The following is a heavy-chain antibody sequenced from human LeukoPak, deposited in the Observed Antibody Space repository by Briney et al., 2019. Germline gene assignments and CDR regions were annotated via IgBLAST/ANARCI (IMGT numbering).Heavy chain of an antibody. J-gene: IGHJ4*02. D-gene: IGHD5-18*01. V-gene: IGHV4-59*08. CDR2: IYYGGGT. CDR3: ARRTAVSGYFEY. CDR1: GGSISSYY. Sequence: PSETLSLTCTVSGGSISSYYWSWIRQPPGKGLEWIGYIYYGGGTNYNPSLKSRVSISVDTSKNQFSLKLSSVTAADTAVYYCARRTAVSGYFEYWGQGTLVTVSS.